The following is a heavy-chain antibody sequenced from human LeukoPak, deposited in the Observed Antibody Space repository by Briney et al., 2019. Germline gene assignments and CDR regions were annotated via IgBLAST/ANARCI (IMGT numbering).Heavy chain of an antibody. CDR1: GGSFSGYH. CDR2: INHSGST. D-gene: IGHD3-22*01. J-gene: IGHJ4*02. Sequence: SETLSLTCAVYGGSFSGYHWNWIRQPPGKGLEWIGDINHSGSTNYNPSLKSRVTISVDTSKNQFSLRLTSVTAADTAVYYCARGEPHSDISGYPLYWGRGTLVTVSS. V-gene: IGHV4-34*01. CDR3: ARGEPHSDISGYPLY.